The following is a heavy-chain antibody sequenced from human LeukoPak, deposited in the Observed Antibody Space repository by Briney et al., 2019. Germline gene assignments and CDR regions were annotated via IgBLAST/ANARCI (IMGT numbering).Heavy chain of an antibody. J-gene: IGHJ5*02. CDR3: ARGRLLWFGEPVRWFDP. CDR2: INPNSGGT. V-gene: IGHV1-2*02. CDR1: GYTFTGYY. D-gene: IGHD3-10*01. Sequence: GASVKVSCKASGYTFTGYYMHWARQAPGQGLEWMGWINPNSGGTNYAQKFQGRVTMTRDTSISTAYMELSRLRSDDTAVYYCARGRLLWFGEPVRWFDPWGQGTLVTVSS.